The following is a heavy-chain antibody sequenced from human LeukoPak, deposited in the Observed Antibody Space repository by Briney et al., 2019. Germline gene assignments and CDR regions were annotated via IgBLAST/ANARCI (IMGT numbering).Heavy chain of an antibody. Sequence: GGSLRLSYAASGFIFSSNAMRWVRHAPGKGLEGVSCICGSGGNIYYAAFVKGRFTISRDHSKNTLYLQMDSRGAEDTAVYYCASLRGHPTSSWYVGYGGQGAVVTVSS. J-gene: IGHJ4*02. V-gene: IGHV3-23*01. CDR2: ICGSGGNI. CDR3: ASLRGHPTSSWYVGY. CDR1: GFIFSSNA. D-gene: IGHD6-13*01.